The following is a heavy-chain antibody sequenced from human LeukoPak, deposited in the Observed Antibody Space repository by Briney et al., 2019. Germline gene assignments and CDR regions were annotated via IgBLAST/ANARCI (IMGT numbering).Heavy chain of an antibody. Sequence: PGGSLRLSCAASGFTFSSYGMHWVRQAPGKGLEWVAVIWYDGSNKYYADSVKGRFTISRDDSKNTLYLQMNSLRAEDTAVYYCAKDRRPLGNRDPHDWGQGTLVTASS. CDR1: GFTFSSYG. CDR3: AKDRRPLGNRDPHD. D-gene: IGHD7-27*01. CDR2: IWYDGSNK. J-gene: IGHJ4*02. V-gene: IGHV3-33*06.